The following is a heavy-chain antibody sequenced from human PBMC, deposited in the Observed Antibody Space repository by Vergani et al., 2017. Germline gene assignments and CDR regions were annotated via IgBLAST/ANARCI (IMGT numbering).Heavy chain of an antibody. CDR2: ISYDGSNK. Sequence: VQLVESGGGVVQPGRSLRLSCAASGFTFSSYGMHWVRQAPGKGLEWVAVISYDGSNKYYADSVKGRFTISRDNSKNTLYLQMNSLRAEDTAVYYCAKGDLPYGPYGDYGYFQHWGQGTLVTVSS. CDR3: AKGDLPYGPYGDYGYFQH. D-gene: IGHD4-17*01. CDR1: GFTFSSYG. J-gene: IGHJ1*01. V-gene: IGHV3-30*18.